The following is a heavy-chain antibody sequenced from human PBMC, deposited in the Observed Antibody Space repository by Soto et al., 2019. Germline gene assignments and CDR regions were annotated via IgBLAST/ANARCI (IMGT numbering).Heavy chain of an antibody. CDR2: VSGGGGVT. CDR1: GFSFSTYG. D-gene: IGHD4-17*01. V-gene: IGHV3-23*01. Sequence: EMQLLESGGGLVQPGGSLRLSCVASGFSFSTYGVTWVRHAPGKGLEGVSGVSGGGGVTHDTDSVNGRFTISGDDSTNTVYLQMHSLRGEDTAVFYCTRWNGYGDLWGQGTLVTVSS. J-gene: IGHJ4*02. CDR3: TRWNGYGDL.